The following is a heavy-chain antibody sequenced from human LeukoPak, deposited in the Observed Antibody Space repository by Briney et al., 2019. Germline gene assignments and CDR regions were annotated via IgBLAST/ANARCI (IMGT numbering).Heavy chain of an antibody. J-gene: IGHJ4*02. Sequence: SETLSLTCAVYGGSFSGYYWSWIRQPPGKGLEWIGEINHSGSTNYNPSLKSRVTISVDTSKNQFSLKLSPVPAADTAVYYCSRLESGSHFDYWGQGTLVTVSS. CDR3: SRLESGSHFDY. V-gene: IGHV4-34*01. CDR1: GGSFSGYY. D-gene: IGHD1-26*01. CDR2: INHSGST.